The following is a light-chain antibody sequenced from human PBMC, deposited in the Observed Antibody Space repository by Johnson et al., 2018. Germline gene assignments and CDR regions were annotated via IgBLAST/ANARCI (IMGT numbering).Light chain of an antibody. CDR1: SSNIGNNY. CDR2: ENN. V-gene: IGLV1-51*02. Sequence: QSVLTQPPSVSAAPGQKVTISCSGSSSNIGNNYVSWYQQLPGTAPKLLIYENNKRPSGIPDRFSGSKSGTSATQGLTGLQTGDEADYYGGTWFRSRSAGNVFGTGTKVTVL. J-gene: IGLJ1*01. CDR3: GTWFRSRSAGNV.